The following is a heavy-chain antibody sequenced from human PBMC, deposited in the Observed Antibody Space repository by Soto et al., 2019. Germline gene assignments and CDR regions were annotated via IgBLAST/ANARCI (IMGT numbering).Heavy chain of an antibody. Sequence: GGSLRLSCAASGFTFSNYAMTWVRQAPGRGLEVVSGITGSGGRTYYADSVKGRFTIARDNSKSTLYLQMNSLRAEDPAVYYCSKDTRHGDCVRWFDTWGQGTLVTVAT. CDR2: ITGSGGRT. V-gene: IGHV3-23*01. CDR3: SKDTRHGDCVRWFDT. CDR1: GFTFSNYA. J-gene: IGHJ5*02. D-gene: IGHD2-21*02.